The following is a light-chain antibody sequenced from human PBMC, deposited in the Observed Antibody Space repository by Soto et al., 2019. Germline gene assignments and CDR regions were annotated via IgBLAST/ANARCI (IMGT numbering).Light chain of an antibody. V-gene: IGKV1-39*01. Sequence: DIQMTQSPSSLSASVVYGVTIACRASQSISSYVSWYQQKPGKAPKLLIYAASRLQSGVPSRFSGSRSGTDFTLTISSLQPEDFATYYCQQSYSRVTFGQGTKVDI. CDR3: QQSYSRVT. J-gene: IGKJ1*01. CDR2: AAS. CDR1: QSISSY.